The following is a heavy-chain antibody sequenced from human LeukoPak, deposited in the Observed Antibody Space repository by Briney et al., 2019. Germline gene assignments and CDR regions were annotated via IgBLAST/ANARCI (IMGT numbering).Heavy chain of an antibody. Sequence: TGGSLRLSCAASGFTFSSYAMSWVRQAPGKGLEWVSAISGSGGSTYYADSVKGRFTISRDNSKNTLYLQMGSLRAEDMAVYYCARDRYSGYDYGYFQHWGQGTLVTVSS. CDR3: ARDRYSGYDYGYFQH. CDR1: GFTFSSYA. D-gene: IGHD5-12*01. V-gene: IGHV3-23*01. J-gene: IGHJ1*01. CDR2: ISGSGGST.